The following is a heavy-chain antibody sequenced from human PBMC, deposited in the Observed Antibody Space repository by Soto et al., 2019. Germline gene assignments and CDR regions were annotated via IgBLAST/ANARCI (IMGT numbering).Heavy chain of an antibody. V-gene: IGHV4-61*08. CDR1: GGSISSGGYY. CDR2: VQDSGGT. J-gene: IGHJ5*02. D-gene: IGHD3-10*01. Sequence: SETLSLTCTVSGGSISSGGYYWSWIRQSPGEGPEWIGYVQDSGGTNYNPSLKTRVTISVDTSKNQFSLKLSSVTAADTAVYYCARDRLGSGRYLAFDPWGQGILVTVSS. CDR3: ARDRLGSGRYLAFDP.